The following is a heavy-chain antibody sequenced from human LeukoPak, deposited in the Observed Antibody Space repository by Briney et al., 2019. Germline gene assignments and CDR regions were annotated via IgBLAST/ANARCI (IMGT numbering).Heavy chain of an antibody. D-gene: IGHD2-2*01. Sequence: GGSLRLSCAASGFTFDDYAMHWVRQAPGKGLEWVSGISWNSGSIGYADSVKGRFTISRDNAKNSLFLQMTSLRAEDTAVYYCARGFDCSSASCYCMDLWGQGTTVTVSS. V-gene: IGHV3-9*01. CDR1: GFTFDDYA. J-gene: IGHJ6*02. CDR3: ARGFDCSSASCYCMDL. CDR2: ISWNSGSI.